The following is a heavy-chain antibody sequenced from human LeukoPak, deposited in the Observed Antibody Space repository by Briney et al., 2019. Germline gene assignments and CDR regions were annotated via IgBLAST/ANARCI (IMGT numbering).Heavy chain of an antibody. CDR3: ARDSGYAFDI. D-gene: IGHD1-26*01. V-gene: IGHV3-30*02. Sequence: GGSLRLSCAGPEFTFSSYGMQQVRQAPGKGLEWVAFIRYDGSNKYYADSVKGRFTISRDNSKNTLYLQMNSLRAEDTAVYYCARDSGYAFDIWGQGTMVTVSS. CDR1: EFTFSSYG. J-gene: IGHJ3*02. CDR2: IRYDGSNK.